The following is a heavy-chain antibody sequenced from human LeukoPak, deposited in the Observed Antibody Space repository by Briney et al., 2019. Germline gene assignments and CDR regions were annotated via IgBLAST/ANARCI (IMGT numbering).Heavy chain of an antibody. V-gene: IGHV3-23*01. CDR1: GFIFSTYG. D-gene: IGHD4-17*01. J-gene: IGHJ4*02. CDR3: AKGHTDYGTGFDL. Sequence: GGSLRLSCAASGFIFSTYGMSWVRQAPGKGLEWVSNVSGGGVNTYYVDSVKGRFTISRDNSKNTLYLQMNSLRVEDTAVYYCAKGHTDYGTGFDLWGQGTLVRVSS. CDR2: VSGGGVNT.